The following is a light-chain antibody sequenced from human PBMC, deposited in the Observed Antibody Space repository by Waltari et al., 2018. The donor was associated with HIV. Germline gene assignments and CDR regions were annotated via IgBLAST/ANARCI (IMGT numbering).Light chain of an antibody. CDR1: QDISNW. J-gene: IGKJ4*01. V-gene: IGKV1-12*02. CDR3: QQANTYLSLA. Sequence: DIQMTQSPSSVSASVGDSVTITCRASQDISNWFARYQKKPGKAPELLIYAASRLQTAVPSRFCGSGSGTEFTLTISSLQPEDFATDFCQQANTYLSLAFGGGTKVEI. CDR2: AAS.